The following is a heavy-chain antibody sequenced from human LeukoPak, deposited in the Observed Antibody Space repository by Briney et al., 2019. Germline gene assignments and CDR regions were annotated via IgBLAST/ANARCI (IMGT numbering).Heavy chain of an antibody. V-gene: IGHV4-61*10. CDR3: ARIRDSSSWLPGDY. CDR2: IYTSGST. Sequence: SETLSLTCTVSGGSVNSGNYYWTWIRQPAGKGLEWIGRIYTSGSTNYNPSLKSRVTISVDTSKNQFSLKLSSVTAADTAVYYCARIRDSSSWLPGDYWGQGTLVTVSS. D-gene: IGHD6-13*01. CDR1: GGSVNSGNYY. J-gene: IGHJ4*02.